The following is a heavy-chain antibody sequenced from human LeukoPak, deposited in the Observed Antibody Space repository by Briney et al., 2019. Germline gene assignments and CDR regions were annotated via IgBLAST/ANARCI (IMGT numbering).Heavy chain of an antibody. V-gene: IGHV3-23*01. J-gene: IGHJ4*02. Sequence: TGGSLRLSCAASGFTFSSYWMSWVRQAPGKGLEWVSAISGSGGSTYYADSVKGRFTISRDNSKNTLYLQMNSLRAEDTAVYYCAKAYDSSGYYPPVGFDYWGQGTLVTVSS. CDR2: ISGSGGST. D-gene: IGHD3-22*01. CDR1: GFTFSSYW. CDR3: AKAYDSSGYYPPVGFDY.